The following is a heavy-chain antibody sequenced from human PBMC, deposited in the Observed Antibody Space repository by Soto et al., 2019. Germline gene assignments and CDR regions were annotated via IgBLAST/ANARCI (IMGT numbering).Heavy chain of an antibody. CDR2: IDWDDDK. D-gene: IGHD3-16*01. CDR3: ARIRGPGAFDI. J-gene: IGHJ3*02. V-gene: IGHV2-70*04. CDR1: GLSLSTSGMR. Sequence: SVPTLVNPTQTLTLTCTFSGLSLSTSGMRVSWIRQPPGKALEWLARIDWDDDKFYSTSLKTRLTISKDTSKNQVVLTMTNMDPVDTATYYCARIRGPGAFDIWGQGTMVTVSS.